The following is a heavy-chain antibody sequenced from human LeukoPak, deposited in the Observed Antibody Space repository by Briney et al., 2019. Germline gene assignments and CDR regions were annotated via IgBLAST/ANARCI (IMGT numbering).Heavy chain of an antibody. J-gene: IGHJ4*02. D-gene: IGHD1-14*01. CDR2: LYSRAST. CDR1: GFTVSSNY. Sequence: GGSLRLSCAASGFTVSSNYMSWVRQAPGKGLEWVSVLYSRASTYYADSVKGRFTISRDNSKNTLYLQMNSLRAEDTAVYYCASSHPFHHLLHWGQGTLVTVSS. V-gene: IGHV3-53*01. CDR3: ASSHPFHHLLH.